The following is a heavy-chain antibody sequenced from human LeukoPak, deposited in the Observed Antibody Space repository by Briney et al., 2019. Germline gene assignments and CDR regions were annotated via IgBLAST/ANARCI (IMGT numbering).Heavy chain of an antibody. CDR3: AGDGAAGGL. CDR2: IYYSGTF. J-gene: IGHJ4*02. Sequence: PSETLSLTCAVYGGSSSGYYWSWIRQPPGKGLEWIGYIYYSGTFNYNPSLKSRVTISVDTSKNQFSLKLNSVTAADTAVYYCAGDGAAGGLWGQGTLVTVSS. D-gene: IGHD6-13*01. CDR1: GGSSSGYY. V-gene: IGHV4-59*01.